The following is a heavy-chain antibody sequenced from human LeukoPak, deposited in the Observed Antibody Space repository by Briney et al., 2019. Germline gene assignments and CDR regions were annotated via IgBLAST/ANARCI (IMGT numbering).Heavy chain of an antibody. V-gene: IGHV3-64D*06. D-gene: IGHD6-13*01. CDR3: VKGEAAAPTGY. Sequence: PGGSLRLSCSASGFTFSSYAMHWVRQAPGKGLEYASAISSNGGSTYYADSVKGRFTISRDNSKNTLYLQMSSLRAEDTAVYYCVKGEAAAPTGYWGQGTLVTVSS. CDR2: ISSNGGST. J-gene: IGHJ4*02. CDR1: GFTFSSYA.